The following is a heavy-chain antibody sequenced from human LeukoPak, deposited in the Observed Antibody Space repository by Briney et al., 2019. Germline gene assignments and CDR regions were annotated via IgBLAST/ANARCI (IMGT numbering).Heavy chain of an antibody. CDR3: AGDRDSSGYYYYYGMDV. D-gene: IGHD3-22*01. CDR1: GGTFSSYA. V-gene: IGHV1-69*04. J-gene: IGHJ6*02. CDR2: IIPILGIA. Sequence: SVKVSCKASGGTFSSYAISWVRQAPGQGLEWMGRIIPILGIANYAQKFQGRVTITADKSTSTAYMELSSLRSEDTAVYYCAGDRDSSGYYYYYGMDVWGQGTTVTVSS.